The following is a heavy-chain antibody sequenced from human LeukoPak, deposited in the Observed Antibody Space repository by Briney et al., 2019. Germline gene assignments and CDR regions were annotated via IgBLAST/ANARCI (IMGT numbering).Heavy chain of an antibody. D-gene: IGHD3-22*01. J-gene: IGHJ3*02. Sequence: PGGSLRLSCAASGFNFSSYWMSWVRQAPGKGLEWMANIKQDGNKKYYVDSVKGRFTISRDNAKNSLYLQMNSLRAEDTAVYYCAKEDGYSMIVGEDAFDIWGQGTMVTVSS. CDR3: AKEDGYSMIVGEDAFDI. CDR2: IKQDGNKK. CDR1: GFNFSSYW. V-gene: IGHV3-7*03.